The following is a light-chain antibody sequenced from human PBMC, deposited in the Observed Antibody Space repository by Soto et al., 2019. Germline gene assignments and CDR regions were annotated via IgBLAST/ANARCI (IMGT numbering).Light chain of an antibody. CDR1: SSDVGGYNY. CDR3: CSYAGSYTFV. Sequence: QLVLTQPRSVSGSPGQSVTISCTGTSSDVGGYNYVSWYQQHPGKAPKLMIYDVSKWPSGVPDRFSGSKSGNTASLTISGLQAEDDADYYCCSYAGSYTFVFGSGTKLTVL. CDR2: DVS. J-gene: IGLJ1*01. V-gene: IGLV2-11*01.